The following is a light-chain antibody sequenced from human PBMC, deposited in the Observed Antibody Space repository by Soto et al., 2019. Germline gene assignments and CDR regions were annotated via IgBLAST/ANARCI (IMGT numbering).Light chain of an antibody. J-gene: IGKJ1*01. CDR2: DAS. Sequence: DIHMTHAPSTLSASGGDIVTITCRASQSISSWLAWYQQKPGKAPKLLIYDASSLESGVPSRFSGSGSGTDFTLTISSLQPEDFATYYCQQYNSYSWTFGQGTKVDIK. CDR1: QSISSW. CDR3: QQYNSYSWT. V-gene: IGKV1-5*01.